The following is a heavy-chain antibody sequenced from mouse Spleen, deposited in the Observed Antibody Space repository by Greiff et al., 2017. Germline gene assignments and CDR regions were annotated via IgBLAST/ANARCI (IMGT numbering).Heavy chain of an antibody. CDR3: ARQYGITTATTEGYAMDY. V-gene: IGHV5-9-3*01. Sequence: EVKLVESGGGLVKPGGSLKLSCAASGFTFSSYAMSWVRQTPEKRLEWVATISSGGSYTYYPDSVKGRFTISRDNAKNTLYLQMSSLRSEDTAMYYCARQYGITTATTEGYAMDYWGQGTSVTVSS. D-gene: IGHD1-2*01. J-gene: IGHJ4*01. CDR1: GFTFSSYA. CDR2: ISSGGSYT.